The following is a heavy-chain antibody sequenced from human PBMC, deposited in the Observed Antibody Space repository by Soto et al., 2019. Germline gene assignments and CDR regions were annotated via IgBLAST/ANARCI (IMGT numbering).Heavy chain of an antibody. V-gene: IGHV4-61*01. CDR1: GGSVSSDTYY. D-gene: IGHD6-13*01. CDR3: ARDPGAAAAGYNWFDP. CDR2: IYYSGST. J-gene: IGHJ5*02. Sequence: PSETLSLTCTVSGGSVSSDTYYWSWIRQPPGKGLEWIGYIYYSGSTNYNPSLKSRVTISVDTSKNQFSLKLSSVTAADTAVYYCARDPGAAAAGYNWFDPWGQGTLVTVSS.